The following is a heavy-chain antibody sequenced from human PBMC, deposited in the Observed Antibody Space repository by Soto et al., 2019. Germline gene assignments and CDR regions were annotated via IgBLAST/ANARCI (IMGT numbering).Heavy chain of an antibody. J-gene: IGHJ4*02. V-gene: IGHV3-23*01. CDR2: ISGSGGST. Sequence: GGSLRLSCAASGFTFSSYAMSWVRQAPGKGLEWVSAISGSGGSTYYADSVKGRYTISRDNSKNTLYLQMNSLRAEDTAVYYCAKVRVGRYCSGGSCSRSFDYWGQGPRFTVP. D-gene: IGHD2-15*01. CDR1: GFTFSSYA. CDR3: AKVRVGRYCSGGSCSRSFDY.